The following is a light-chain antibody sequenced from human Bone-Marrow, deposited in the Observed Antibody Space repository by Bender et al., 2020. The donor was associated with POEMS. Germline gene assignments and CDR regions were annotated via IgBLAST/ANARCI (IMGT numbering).Light chain of an antibody. Sequence: QSALTQPASVSGSPGQSITISCTGTNSAVVSFNLVSWFQHFPGKAPKLIVYEATKRPSGVSDRFSGSKSGDTASLTISGLQADDEADYHCCSYAGSSVVFGGGTKVTVL. J-gene: IGLJ2*01. CDR3: CSYAGSSVV. V-gene: IGLV2-23*01. CDR1: NSAVVSFNL. CDR2: EAT.